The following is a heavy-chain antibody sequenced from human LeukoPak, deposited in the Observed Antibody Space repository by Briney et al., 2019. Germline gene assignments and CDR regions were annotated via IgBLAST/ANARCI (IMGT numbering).Heavy chain of an antibody. CDR2: IHPNSGGT. CDR1: GYTFTDYY. Sequence: ASVKLSCKASGYTFTDYYMNWVRQAPGQGLEWMGWIHPNSGGTNYAQKFQGRVTVTRDTSISTAYMELSRLTSDDTAVYYCGRKSAARKTSEFDYWGQGTLVTVSS. J-gene: IGHJ4*02. V-gene: IGHV1-2*02. CDR3: GRKSAARKTSEFDY. D-gene: IGHD6-6*01.